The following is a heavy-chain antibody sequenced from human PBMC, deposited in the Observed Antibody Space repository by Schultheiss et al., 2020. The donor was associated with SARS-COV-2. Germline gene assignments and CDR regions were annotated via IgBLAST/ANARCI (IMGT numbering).Heavy chain of an antibody. CDR3: ARDRAWSSGWYPFFDY. V-gene: IGHV3-30*04. J-gene: IGHJ4*02. Sequence: GESLKISCAASGFTFSSYAMHWVRQAPGKGLEWVAVISYDGSNKYYADSVKGRFTISRDNSKNTLYLQMNSLRAEDTAVYYCARDRAWSSGWYPFFDYWGQGTLVTVSS. D-gene: IGHD6-19*01. CDR2: ISYDGSNK. CDR1: GFTFSSYA.